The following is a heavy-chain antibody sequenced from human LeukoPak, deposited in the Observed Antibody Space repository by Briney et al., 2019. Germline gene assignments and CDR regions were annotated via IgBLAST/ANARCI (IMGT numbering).Heavy chain of an antibody. V-gene: IGHV3-48*03. Sequence: GGSLRLSCAASEFSVGSNYMNWVRQAPGKGLEWISYISSSGDIIYDADSVKGRFTISRDNAKNSLYLQMNSLRAEDTAVYYCAGRYDYGGNPPDYWGQGTLVTVSS. CDR3: AGRYDYGGNPPDY. CDR1: EFSVGSNY. J-gene: IGHJ4*02. D-gene: IGHD4-23*01. CDR2: ISSSGDII.